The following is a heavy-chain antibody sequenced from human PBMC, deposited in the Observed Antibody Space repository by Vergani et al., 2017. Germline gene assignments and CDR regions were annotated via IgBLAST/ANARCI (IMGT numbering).Heavy chain of an antibody. CDR1: GGTFSSYA. D-gene: IGHD3-3*01. CDR3: ARAYAVFVVVIIIDDGAFDI. J-gene: IGHJ3*02. CDR2: IIPILGTA. V-gene: IGHV1-69*11. Sequence: QVQLVQSGAEVKKPGSSVKVSCKASGGTFSSYAISWVRQAPGQGLEWMGRIIPILGTANYAQKFQGRVTITADESTSTAYMELSSLRSEDTAVYYCARAYAVFVVVIIIDDGAFDIWGQGTMVTVSS.